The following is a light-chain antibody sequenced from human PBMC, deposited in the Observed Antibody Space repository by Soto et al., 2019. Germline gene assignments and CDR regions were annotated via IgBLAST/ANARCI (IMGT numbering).Light chain of an antibody. Sequence: SCRADPPLLNSNGFKYLDWYFQRPGQSPQLLIFLGSTRASGVPDRFSGSGSGTDFTLKISRVEAEDVGVYYCMQALHSPRTFGQGTRLEIK. V-gene: IGKV2-28*01. J-gene: IGKJ5*01. CDR1: PPLLNSNGFKY. CDR3: MQALHSPRT. CDR2: LGS.